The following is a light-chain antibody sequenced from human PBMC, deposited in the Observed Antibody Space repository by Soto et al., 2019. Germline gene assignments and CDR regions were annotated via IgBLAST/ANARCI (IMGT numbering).Light chain of an antibody. CDR3: CSCAGSYKNV. Sequence: QSALTQPRSVSGSPGQSVTISCTGTSNDVGGYNYVSWYQQHPGRAPKLMIYDVNKRPSGVPDRFSGSKSGNTASLTISRLQTEDEADYYCCSCAGSYKNVFGTGTKLTVL. CDR2: DVN. CDR1: SNDVGGYNY. V-gene: IGLV2-11*01. J-gene: IGLJ1*01.